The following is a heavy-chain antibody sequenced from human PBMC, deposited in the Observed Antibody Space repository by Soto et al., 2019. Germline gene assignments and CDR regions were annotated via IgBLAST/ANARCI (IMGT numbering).Heavy chain of an antibody. CDR1: GFTFSSYA. CDR2: ISGSGGST. J-gene: IGHJ4*02. CDR3: AKDRWSEYQLLTYYFDY. Sequence: SLRLSCAASGFTFSSYAMSWVRQAPGKGLEWVSAISGSGGSTYYADSVKGRFTISRDNSKNTLYLQMNSLRAEDTAVYYCAKDRWSEYQLLTYYFDYWGQGTLVTVSS. D-gene: IGHD2-2*01. V-gene: IGHV3-23*01.